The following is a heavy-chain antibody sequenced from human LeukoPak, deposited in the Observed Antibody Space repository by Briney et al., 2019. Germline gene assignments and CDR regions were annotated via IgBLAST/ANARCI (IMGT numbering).Heavy chain of an antibody. J-gene: IGHJ3*02. CDR2: IVVGSGNT. V-gene: IGHV1-58*02. CDR3: ATRQRMTWFDRDAFDI. Sequence: ASVKVSCKASGFTFTSSAMQWVRQARGQRLEWIGWIVVGSGNTNYAQKFQERVTITRDMSTSTAYMELSSLRSEDTAVYYCATRQRMTWFDRDAFDIWGQGTMVTVSS. D-gene: IGHD3-10*01. CDR1: GFTFTSSA.